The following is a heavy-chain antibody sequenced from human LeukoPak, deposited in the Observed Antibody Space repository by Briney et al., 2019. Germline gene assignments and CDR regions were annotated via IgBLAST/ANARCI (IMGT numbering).Heavy chain of an antibody. CDR3: ARGQNFVGV. D-gene: IGHD6-6*01. V-gene: IGHV3-21*01. CDR1: GFNFRNCD. J-gene: IGHJ6*02. Sequence: GGSLRLSCAASGFNFRNCDMKWVRQAPGKELEWVSSISETSTYIYYADSVKGRFTISRDNANNSLYLQMNSLRVDDTAVYYCARGQNFVGVWGQGTMVIVSS. CDR2: ISETSTYI.